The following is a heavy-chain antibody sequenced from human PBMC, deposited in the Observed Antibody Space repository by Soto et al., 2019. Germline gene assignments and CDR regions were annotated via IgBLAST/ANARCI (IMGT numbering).Heavy chain of an antibody. D-gene: IGHD1-26*01. CDR3: ANRLRSYAYYFDD. V-gene: IGHV2-5*02. CDR2: IYWDEDK. CDR1: GFSLSTRGVA. Sequence: QITLKESGPTLVKPTQTLTLTCTFSGFSLSTRGVAVGWIRQPPGTALEWLALIYWDEDKWYSTSLKSRLTMTENTSKNQVVLTMANMHPVDTATYYCANRLRSYAYYFDDCGQGTLFTVSS. J-gene: IGHJ4*02.